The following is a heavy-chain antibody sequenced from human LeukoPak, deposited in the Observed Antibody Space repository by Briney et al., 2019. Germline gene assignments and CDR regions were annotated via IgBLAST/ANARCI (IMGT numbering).Heavy chain of an antibody. CDR2: ISWDGGST. CDR1: GITFDDYA. D-gene: IGHD2/OR15-2a*01. Sequence: GGSLRLSCAASGITFDDYAMHWVRQAPGKGLEWVSVISWDGGSTYYADSVEGRFTISRDNRENSLYLQMNSLRPEDTALYYCAKDRAARGRGNYFYMDVWGKGTTVTVSS. CDR3: AKDRAARGRGNYFYMDV. J-gene: IGHJ6*03. V-gene: IGHV3-43D*03.